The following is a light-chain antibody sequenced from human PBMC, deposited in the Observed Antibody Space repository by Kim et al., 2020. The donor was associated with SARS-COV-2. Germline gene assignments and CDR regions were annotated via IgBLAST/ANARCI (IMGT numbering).Light chain of an antibody. CDR3: QIWDIRTVV. CDR1: NIGDKN. Sequence: SYELTQPLSVSVAQGQTAKISCGGPNIGDKNVHWYQQKPGQAPVLVIYRDFNRPSGIPERFSGSNSGITATLTITRAQGEDEADYYCQIWDIRTVVFGGGTQLTVL. J-gene: IGLJ3*02. V-gene: IGLV3-9*01. CDR2: RDF.